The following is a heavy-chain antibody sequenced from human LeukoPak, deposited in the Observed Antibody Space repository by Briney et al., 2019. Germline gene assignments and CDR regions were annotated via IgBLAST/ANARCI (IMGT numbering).Heavy chain of an antibody. D-gene: IGHD6-13*01. Sequence: PSETLSLTCTVSSGSISTSNYYWGWVRQPPGKALEWIGNIFYSGSTYYSPSLKSRVTISVDTSKNQFSLKLSSVTAADTAVYYCARARTGYSSSWYESYYYYYMDVWGKGTTVTVSS. CDR3: ARARTGYSSSWYESYYYYYMDV. J-gene: IGHJ6*03. V-gene: IGHV4-39*07. CDR1: SGSISTSNYY. CDR2: IFYSGST.